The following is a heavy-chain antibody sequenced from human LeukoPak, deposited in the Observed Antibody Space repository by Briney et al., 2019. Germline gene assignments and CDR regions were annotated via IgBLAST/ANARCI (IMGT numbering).Heavy chain of an antibody. Sequence: ASVKLSCKASGYTFTGYYMHWVRQAPGQGLEWMGWINPNSGGTNYAQKFQGRVTMTRDTSISTAYMELSRLRSDDTAVYYCARGILYSSGWYDYWGQGTLVTVSS. D-gene: IGHD6-19*01. CDR1: GYTFTGYY. V-gene: IGHV1-2*02. CDR3: ARGILYSSGWYDY. CDR2: INPNSGGT. J-gene: IGHJ4*02.